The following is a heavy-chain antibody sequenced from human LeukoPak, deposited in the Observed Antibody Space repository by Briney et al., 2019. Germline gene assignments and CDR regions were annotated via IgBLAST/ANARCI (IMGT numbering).Heavy chain of an antibody. CDR3: ARDRELHGYSRNYYYGMDV. CDR1: GFTFSSSW. J-gene: IGHJ6*02. Sequence: QPGGSLRLSCTTSGFTFSSSWMNWVRQAPGKGLEWVAVISYDGSNKYYADSVKGRFTISRDNSKNTLYLQMNSLRAEDTAVYYCARDRELHGYSRNYYYGMDVWGQGTTVTVSS. V-gene: IGHV3-30-3*01. D-gene: IGHD5-24*01. CDR2: ISYDGSNK.